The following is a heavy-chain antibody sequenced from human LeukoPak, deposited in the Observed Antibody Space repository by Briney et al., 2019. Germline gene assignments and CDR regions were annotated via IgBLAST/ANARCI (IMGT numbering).Heavy chain of an antibody. D-gene: IGHD3-10*01. J-gene: IGHJ6*03. CDR2: IIPIFGTA. CDR1: GGTFSSYA. CDR3: ARMVRGGYYYYYYMDV. Sequence: VASVTVSCTASGGTFSSYAISWVRRAPGQGLEWMGGIIPIFGTANYAQTFQGRVTITADESTSTAYMELSSLRSEDTAVYYCARMVRGGYYYYYYMDVWGKGTTVTISS. V-gene: IGHV1-69*13.